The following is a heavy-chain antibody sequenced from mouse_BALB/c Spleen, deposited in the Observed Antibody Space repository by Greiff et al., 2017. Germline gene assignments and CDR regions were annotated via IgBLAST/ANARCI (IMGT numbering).Heavy chain of an antibody. CDR2: IYPGNSDT. Sequence: VQLQQSGTVLARPGASVKMPCKASGYTFTSYWMHWVKQRPGQGLEWIGAIYPGNSDTSYNQKFKGKAKLTAVTSTSTAYMELSSLTNEDSAVYYCTRGDYGSLYYAMDYWGQGTSVTVSS. D-gene: IGHD1-1*01. J-gene: IGHJ4*01. CDR3: TRGDYGSLYYAMDY. CDR1: GYTFTSYW. V-gene: IGHV1-5*01.